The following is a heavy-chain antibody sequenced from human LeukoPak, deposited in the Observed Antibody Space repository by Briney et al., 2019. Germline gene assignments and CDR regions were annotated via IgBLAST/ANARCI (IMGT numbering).Heavy chain of an antibody. Sequence: GESLKISCKGSGYSFTSYWISWVRRMPGKGLEWMGRIDPSDSYTNYSPSCQGHVTISADKSISTAYLQWSSLKASDTAMYYCARHGDYVNWFDPWGQGTLVTVSS. CDR1: GYSFTSYW. V-gene: IGHV5-10-1*01. CDR3: ARHGDYVNWFDP. CDR2: IDPSDSYT. J-gene: IGHJ5*02. D-gene: IGHD4-17*01.